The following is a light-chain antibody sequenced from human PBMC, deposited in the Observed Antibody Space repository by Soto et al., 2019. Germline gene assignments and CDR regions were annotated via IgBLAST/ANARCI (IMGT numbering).Light chain of an antibody. CDR1: SSDVGGYNF. J-gene: IGLJ1*01. V-gene: IGLV2-8*01. CDR2: EVS. Sequence: QSALTQPPSASGSPGQSVTISCTGSSSDVGGYNFVSWYQQHPGKAPKLMIYEVSKRPSGVPDRFSGSKSVNTASLTVSGLQADDEADYYCSSYAASNTFVFGIGTELTVL. CDR3: SSYAASNTFV.